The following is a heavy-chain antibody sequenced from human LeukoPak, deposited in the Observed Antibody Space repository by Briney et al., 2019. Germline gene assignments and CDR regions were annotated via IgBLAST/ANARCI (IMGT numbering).Heavy chain of an antibody. CDR2: IYYSGST. J-gene: IGHJ4*02. Sequence: PSETLSLTCTVSGGSISSYYWSWIRQPPGKGLEWIGYIYYSGSTNYNPSLKSRVTISVDTSKNQFSLKLSSVTAADTAVYYCARHYSSGWSPYYFDYWGQGTLVTVSS. CDR3: ARHYSSGWSPYYFDY. CDR1: GGSISSYY. D-gene: IGHD6-19*01. V-gene: IGHV4-59*08.